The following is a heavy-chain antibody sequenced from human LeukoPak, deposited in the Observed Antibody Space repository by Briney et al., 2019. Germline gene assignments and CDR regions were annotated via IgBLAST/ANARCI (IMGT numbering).Heavy chain of an antibody. CDR2: IKYDGSYT. J-gene: IGHJ4*02. CDR3: VRDGDAYNFDL. V-gene: IGHV3-74*01. D-gene: IGHD5-24*01. Sequence: GGSLRLSCATSGFTLSPAWMHWVRQAPGKGLEWVSRIKYDGSYTNYADSVKGRFTISRDNARNTLSLHMISLRAEDTAVYFCVRDGDAYNFDLWGQGVLVTVSS. CDR1: GFTLSPAW.